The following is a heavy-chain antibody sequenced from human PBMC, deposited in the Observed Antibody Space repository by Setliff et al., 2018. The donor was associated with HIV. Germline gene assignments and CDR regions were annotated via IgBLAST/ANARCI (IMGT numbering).Heavy chain of an antibody. V-gene: IGHV4-59*08. CDR2: IYHSGST. J-gene: IGHJ4*02. CDR1: DGSFSSDY. D-gene: IGHD6-13*01. Sequence: PSETLSLTCTVSDGSFSSDYWTWIRQTPGKGLEWIGSIYHSGSTYDSPSLKSRVTISVDTSKNQFSLKLSSVTAADTAIYYCARTYSSNWYIDYWGQGTLVTVSS. CDR3: ARTYSSNWYIDY.